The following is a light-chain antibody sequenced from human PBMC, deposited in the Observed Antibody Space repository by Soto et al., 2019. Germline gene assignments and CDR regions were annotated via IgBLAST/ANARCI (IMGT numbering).Light chain of an antibody. CDR2: QDS. Sequence: SYELTQPPSVSVSPGQTASITCSGDKWGDKYACWYQQKRGQSPVLVIYQDSKRPSGIPERFSGSNSGNTATLTISGTQAMDEADYYCQAWDSSTAEVFGGGTKVTVL. V-gene: IGLV3-1*01. J-gene: IGLJ2*01. CDR1: KWGDKY. CDR3: QAWDSSTAEV.